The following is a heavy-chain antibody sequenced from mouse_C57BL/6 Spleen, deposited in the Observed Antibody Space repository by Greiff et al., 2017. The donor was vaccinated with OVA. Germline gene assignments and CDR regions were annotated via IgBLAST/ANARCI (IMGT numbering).Heavy chain of an antibody. CDR2: IDPEDGDT. Sequence: VQLQQSGAELVRPGASVKLSCTASGFNIKDYYMHWVKQRPEQGLEWIGRIDPEDGDTEYAPKFQGKATMTADTSSNTAYLQLSSLTSEDTAVYYCTLHYYGSTSWFAYWGQGTLVTVSA. D-gene: IGHD1-1*01. V-gene: IGHV14-1*01. CDR3: TLHYYGSTSWFAY. J-gene: IGHJ3*01. CDR1: GFNIKDYY.